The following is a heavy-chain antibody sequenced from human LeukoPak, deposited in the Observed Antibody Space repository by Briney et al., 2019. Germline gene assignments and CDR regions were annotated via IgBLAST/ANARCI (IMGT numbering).Heavy chain of an antibody. CDR1: GFTFSNAW. V-gene: IGHV3-15*01. J-gene: IGHJ4*02. Sequence: GGSLRLSCAASGFTFSNAWMSWVRQAPGKGLEWVGRIKSKTDGGTTDYAAPVKGRFTISRDDSKNTLYMQMNSLKTEDTAVYYCTTDGYYYDSSGYYQSLFDYWGQGTLVTVSS. CDR2: IKSKTDGGTT. CDR3: TTDGYYYDSSGYYQSLFDY. D-gene: IGHD3-22*01.